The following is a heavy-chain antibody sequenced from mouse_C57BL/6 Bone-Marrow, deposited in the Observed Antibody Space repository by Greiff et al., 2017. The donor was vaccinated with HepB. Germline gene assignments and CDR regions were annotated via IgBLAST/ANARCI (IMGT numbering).Heavy chain of an antibody. V-gene: IGHV1-81*01. Sequence: QVQLQQSGAELARPGASVKLSCKASGYTFTSYGISWVKQRTGQGLEWIGEIYPRSGNTYYNEKFKGKATLTADKSSSTEYMELRSLTSEDSAVYFCARRGDGYYVGLAMDYWGQGTSVTVSS. J-gene: IGHJ4*01. CDR1: GYTFTSYG. D-gene: IGHD2-3*01. CDR3: ARRGDGYYVGLAMDY. CDR2: IYPRSGNT.